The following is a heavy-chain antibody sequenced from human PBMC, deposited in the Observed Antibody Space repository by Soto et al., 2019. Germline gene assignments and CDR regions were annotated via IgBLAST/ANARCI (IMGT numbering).Heavy chain of an antibody. D-gene: IGHD1-26*01. CDR3: ARDLGSIVGAPPKFYNWFDP. Sequence: QVQLQESGPGLVKPSETLSLTCTVSGGSISSYYWSWIRQPPGKGLEWIGYIYYSGSTNYNPSLKSRVTISVDTSKNQFSLKLSSVTAADTAVYYCARDLGSIVGAPPKFYNWFDPWGQGTLVTVSS. J-gene: IGHJ5*02. V-gene: IGHV4-59*01. CDR1: GGSISSYY. CDR2: IYYSGST.